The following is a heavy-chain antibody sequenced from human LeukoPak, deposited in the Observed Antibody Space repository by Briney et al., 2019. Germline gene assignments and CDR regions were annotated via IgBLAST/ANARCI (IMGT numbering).Heavy chain of an antibody. CDR3: ARARWEYDILAGYYIPQYNWFDP. CDR1: GGSISRYY. D-gene: IGHD3-9*01. V-gene: IGHV4-4*09. CDR2: IYASGTS. Sequence: SETLSLTCTVYGGSISRYYWSWIRQPPGKVLEWVGYIYASGTSTYNTSFKSGVTISVNTSKNQFSLNLSTGTAADTAVNYCARARWEYDILAGYYIPQYNWFDPWGQGTLVTVSS. J-gene: IGHJ5*02.